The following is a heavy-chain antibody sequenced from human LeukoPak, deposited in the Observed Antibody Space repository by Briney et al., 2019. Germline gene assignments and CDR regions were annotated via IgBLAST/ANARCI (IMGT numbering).Heavy chain of an antibody. CDR2: ISSGDSTI. V-gene: IGHV3-11*04. D-gene: IGHD3/OR15-3a*01. CDR1: GFTFSDYY. J-gene: IGHJ4*02. CDR3: ARVRTGNYFDY. Sequence: GGSLRLSCAASGFTFSDYYMSWIRQAPGKGLEWVSYISSGDSTIYYADSVKGRFTISRDNAKNSLYLQMNSLRAEDTAVFYCARVRTGNYFDYWGQGTLVTVSS.